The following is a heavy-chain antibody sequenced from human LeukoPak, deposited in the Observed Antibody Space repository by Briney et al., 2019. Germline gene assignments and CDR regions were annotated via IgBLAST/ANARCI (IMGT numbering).Heavy chain of an antibody. J-gene: IGHJ1*01. V-gene: IGHV3-64*04. D-gene: IGHD6-19*01. CDR1: GFTFSSYA. Sequence: PGGSLRLSCSASGFTFSSYAMHWVRQAPGKGLEYVSAISSNGGSTYYADSVKGRFTISRDNSKNTLYLQMNSLRAEDTAVYSCARDLGSGWFGYFQHWGQGTLVTVSS. CDR2: ISSNGGST. CDR3: ARDLGSGWFGYFQH.